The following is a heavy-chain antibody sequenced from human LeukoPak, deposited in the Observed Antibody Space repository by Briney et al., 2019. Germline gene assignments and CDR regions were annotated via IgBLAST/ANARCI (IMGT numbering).Heavy chain of an antibody. D-gene: IGHD6-13*01. Sequence: PSETLSLTCTVSGGSISSYYWSWIRQPPGKGLEWIGYIYYSGSTNYNPSLKSRVTISVDTSTNQFSLKLSSVTAADTAVYYCARGGIAAAIDYWGQGTLVTVSS. J-gene: IGHJ4*02. V-gene: IGHV4-59*01. CDR1: GGSISSYY. CDR3: ARGGIAAAIDY. CDR2: IYYSGST.